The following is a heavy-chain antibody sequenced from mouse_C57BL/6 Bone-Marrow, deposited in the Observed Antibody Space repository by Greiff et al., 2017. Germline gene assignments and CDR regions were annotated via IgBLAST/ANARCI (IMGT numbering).Heavy chain of an antibody. CDR2: IFPGSGST. Sequence: VQLQESGPELVKPGASVKISCKASGYTFTDYYINWVKQRPGQGLEWIGWIFPGSGSTYYNEKFKGKATLTVDKSSSTAYMQLSSLTSEDSAVXYCARKRDYSNTWFAYWGQGTLVTVSA. CDR3: ARKRDYSNTWFAY. J-gene: IGHJ3*01. D-gene: IGHD2-5*01. CDR1: GYTFTDYY. V-gene: IGHV1-75*01.